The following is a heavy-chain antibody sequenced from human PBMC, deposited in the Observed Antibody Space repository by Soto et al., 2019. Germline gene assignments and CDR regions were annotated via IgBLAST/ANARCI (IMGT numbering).Heavy chain of an antibody. Sequence: SETLSLTCAVSGGSISSGGYSWSWIRQPPGKGLEWIGYIYHSGSTYYNPSLKSRVTISVDKSMNYFFLKLSSVTAADTAVYYCARESRITMDRGVIISGFMDVWGQGTTVTVSS. CDR1: GGSISSGGYS. CDR2: IYHSGST. V-gene: IGHV4-30-2*01. J-gene: IGHJ6*02. D-gene: IGHD3-10*01. CDR3: ARESRITMDRGVIISGFMDV.